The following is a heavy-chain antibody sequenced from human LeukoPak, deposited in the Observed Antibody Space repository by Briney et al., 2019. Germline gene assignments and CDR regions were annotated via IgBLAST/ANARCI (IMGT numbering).Heavy chain of an antibody. V-gene: IGHV4-59*08. CDR2: IYYSGST. CDR1: GGSISSYY. CDR3: ARLLLVGASHYFDY. J-gene: IGHJ4*02. Sequence: SETLSLTCTVSGGSISSYYWSWIRQPPGKGLEWIGYIYYSGSTNYNPSLKSRVTISVDTSKNQFSLKLSSVTAADTAVYCCARLLLVGASHYFDYWGQGTLVTVSS. D-gene: IGHD1-26*01.